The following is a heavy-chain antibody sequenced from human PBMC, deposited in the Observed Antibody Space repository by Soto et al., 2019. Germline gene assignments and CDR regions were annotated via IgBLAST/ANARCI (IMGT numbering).Heavy chain of an antibody. CDR2: IYYSGST. J-gene: IGHJ6*02. V-gene: IGHV4-30-4*01. Sequence: SSETLSLTCTVSGGSISRGDYYWSWIRRPPGKGLEWIGYIYYSGSTYYNPPLKSRVTISVDTSKNQFSLKLSSVTAADTAVYYCARLNVDTAMARVRYYYYGMDVWGQGTTVTVSS. CDR1: GGSISRGDYY. D-gene: IGHD5-18*01. CDR3: ARLNVDTAMARVRYYYYGMDV.